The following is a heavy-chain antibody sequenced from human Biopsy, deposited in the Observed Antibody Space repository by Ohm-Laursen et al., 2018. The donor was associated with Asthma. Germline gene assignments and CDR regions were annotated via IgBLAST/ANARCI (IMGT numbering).Heavy chain of an antibody. CDR2: VYWTGST. Sequence: SETLSLTCSVYGGSISSFYWSWIRQSPEKGLEWMGYVYWTGSTNYNPSLKSRVTMPVDTSKNRIFLELTSVTAADTAIYYCVRAVRNEQWLAPFDYWGQGKPVAVSS. CDR3: VRAVRNEQWLAPFDY. V-gene: IGHV4-59*01. J-gene: IGHJ4*02. D-gene: IGHD6-19*01. CDR1: GGSISSFY.